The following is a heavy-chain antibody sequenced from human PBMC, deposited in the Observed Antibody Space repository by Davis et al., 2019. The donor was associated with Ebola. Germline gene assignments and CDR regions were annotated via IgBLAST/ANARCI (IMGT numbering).Heavy chain of an antibody. CDR3: ARDSRSYYETNFDY. D-gene: IGHD1-26*01. CDR1: GFTFSSYA. CDR2: ISGSGGST. J-gene: IGHJ4*02. Sequence: GESLKISCAASGFTFSSYAMSWVRQAPGKGLEWVSAISGSGGSTYYADSVKGRFTISRDNSKNTLYLQMNSLRAEDTAVYYCARDSRSYYETNFDYWGQGTLVTVSS. V-gene: IGHV3-23*01.